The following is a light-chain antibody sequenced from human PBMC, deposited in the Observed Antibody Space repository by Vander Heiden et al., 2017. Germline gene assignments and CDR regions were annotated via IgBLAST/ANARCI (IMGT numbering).Light chain of an antibody. CDR2: GAS. V-gene: IGKV3-20*01. Sequence: EIVLTQSSGTLSLSPGERATLSCRASQIVSSYLSWYQQKPGQAPRLLIYGASSGSGTDFTLTISRLEPEDFAVYYCQQYGPSPAITFGQGTRLEIK. CDR3: QQYGPSPAIT. J-gene: IGKJ5*01. CDR1: QIVSSY.